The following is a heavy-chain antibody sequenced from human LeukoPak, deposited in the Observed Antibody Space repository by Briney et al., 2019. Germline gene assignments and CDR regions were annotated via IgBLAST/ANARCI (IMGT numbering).Heavy chain of an antibody. CDR2: INHSGST. J-gene: IGHJ4*02. CDR3: ARVRGRRGYSYGLVDY. CDR1: GESFSGYY. D-gene: IGHD5-18*01. V-gene: IGHV4-34*01. Sequence: SETLSLTCAVYGESFSGYYWSWIRQPPGKGLEWIGEINHSGSTNYNPSLKSRVTISVDTSKNQFSLKLSSVTAADTAVYYCARVRGRRGYSYGLVDYWGQGTLVTVSS.